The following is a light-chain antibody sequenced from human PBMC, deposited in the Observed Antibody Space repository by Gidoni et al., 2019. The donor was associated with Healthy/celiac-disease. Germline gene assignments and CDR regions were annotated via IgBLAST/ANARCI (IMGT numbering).Light chain of an antibody. V-gene: IGKV3-11*01. Sequence: EIVLTQSPATLSLSPGERATLSCRASQSVSIYLAWYQQKPGQAPRLLIYDASNRATGIPARFSGSGSGTDFTLTISSLEPEDFAVYYCQQRGPITFGQGTRLEIK. CDR1: QSVSIY. J-gene: IGKJ5*01. CDR3: QQRGPIT. CDR2: DAS.